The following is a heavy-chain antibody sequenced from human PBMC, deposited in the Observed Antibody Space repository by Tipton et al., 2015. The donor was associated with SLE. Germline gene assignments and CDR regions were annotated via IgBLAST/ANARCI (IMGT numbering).Heavy chain of an antibody. CDR2: ISADNGNT. Sequence: QVQLVQSGPEVKKPGASVKISCKASGYTFADYAIHWVRQDPGQRLEWMGWISADNGNTKYSQKFHDRVTFTRDTSATTAYIELSSLRSEDTAVYYCARDISGKFHLHWYYMDVWGRGTTVTVSS. D-gene: IGHD1-26*01. CDR3: ARDISGKFHLHWYYMDV. J-gene: IGHJ6*03. CDR1: GYTFADYA. V-gene: IGHV1-3*01.